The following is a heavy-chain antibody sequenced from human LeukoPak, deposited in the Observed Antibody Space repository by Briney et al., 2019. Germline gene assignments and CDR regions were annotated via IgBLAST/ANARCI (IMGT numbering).Heavy chain of an antibody. CDR2: IYYSGST. V-gene: IGHV4-39*01. J-gene: IGHJ4*02. Sequence: TSETLSLTCTVSGGSISSSSYYWGWIRQPPGKGLEWIGSIYYSGSTYYNPSLKSRVTISVDTSKNQFSLKLSSVTAADTAVYYCARRQYYDILTWGQGTPVTVSS. D-gene: IGHD3-9*01. CDR1: GGSISSSSYY. CDR3: ARRQYYDILT.